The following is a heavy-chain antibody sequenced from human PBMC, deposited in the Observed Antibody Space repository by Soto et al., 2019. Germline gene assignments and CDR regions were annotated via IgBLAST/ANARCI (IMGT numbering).Heavy chain of an antibody. CDR3: ARISSIAARPDY. D-gene: IGHD6-6*01. CDR1: GGSISSSSYY. Sequence: QLQLQESGPGLVKPSETLSLTCTVSGGSISSSSYYWGWIRQPPGKGLEWIGYIYYRGSNFYNTSLESRGTISVDTSKNQFSLNLSSVTAADTAVYYCARISSIAARPDYWGQGTLVTVSS. V-gene: IGHV4-39*01. CDR2: IYYRGSN. J-gene: IGHJ4*02.